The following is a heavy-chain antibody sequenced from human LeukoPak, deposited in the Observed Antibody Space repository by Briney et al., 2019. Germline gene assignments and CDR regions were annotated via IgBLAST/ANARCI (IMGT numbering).Heavy chain of an antibody. CDR3: ARGLGSSADYHNY. D-gene: IGHD3-16*01. CDR2: MNPNSGNT. V-gene: IGHV1-8*01. Sequence: ASVKVSYKASGYTFTNFDINWVRQAPGQGLEWMGWMNPNSGNTGYAQKFQGRVTMTRNTPITTAYMELSGLRSEDTAVYYCARGLGSSADYHNYWGQGTLVTVSP. J-gene: IGHJ4*02. CDR1: GYTFTNFD.